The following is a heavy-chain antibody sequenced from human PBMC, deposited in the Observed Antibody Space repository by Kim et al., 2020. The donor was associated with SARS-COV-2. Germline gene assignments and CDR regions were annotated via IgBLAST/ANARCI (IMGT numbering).Heavy chain of an antibody. J-gene: IGHJ6*02. D-gene: IGHD6-13*01. CDR3: ARDRGAAAVFYYGMDV. CDR2: IIPILGIT. V-gene: IGHV1-69*04. CDR1: GGTFSNYS. Sequence: SVKVSCKAPGGTFSNYSIIWVRQAPGQGLEWMGRIIPILGITNYAQTFQGRVTISADKSTDTAYMELSSLRSDDTAMYYCARDRGAAAVFYYGMDVWGQGTTGTVSS.